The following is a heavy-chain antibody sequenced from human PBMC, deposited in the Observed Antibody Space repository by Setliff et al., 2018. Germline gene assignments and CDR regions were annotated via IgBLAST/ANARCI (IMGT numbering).Heavy chain of an antibody. Sequence: ASVKVSCKSSGYTFTSYGINWVRRAPGQGLEWMGWINAYAQKFQGRVTMTIDTLTSTAYMELRSLRSDDTAVYYCARGPLDFVVTPAAAKFDYWGQGTLVTVSS. J-gene: IGHJ4*02. CDR1: GYTFTSYG. CDR3: ARGPLDFVVTPAAAKFDY. CDR2: INA. V-gene: IGHV1-18*01. D-gene: IGHD2-2*01.